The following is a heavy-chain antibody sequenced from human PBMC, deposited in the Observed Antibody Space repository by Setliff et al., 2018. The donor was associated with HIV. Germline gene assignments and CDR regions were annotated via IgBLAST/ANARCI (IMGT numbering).Heavy chain of an antibody. J-gene: IGHJ5*02. V-gene: IGHV3-49*04. D-gene: IGHD1-20*01. Sequence: SLRLSCAASGFTFSGYSMNWVRQAPGKGLEWVGFIRSKAHGATTEYAASVKGRFTISRDDSKSIAYLQMNSLKTEDTAVYYCTRGGYNWNPNWFDPWGQGTLVTVSS. CDR3: TRGGYNWNPNWFDP. CDR2: IRSKAHGATT. CDR1: GFTFSGYS.